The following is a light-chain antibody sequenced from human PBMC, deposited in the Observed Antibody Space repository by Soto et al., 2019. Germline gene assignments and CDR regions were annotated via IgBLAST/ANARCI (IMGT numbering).Light chain of an antibody. Sequence: QSVLTQPPSASGTPGQRVTISCSGSSSNIGSNYVYWYQQLPGTAPKLLIYSNNQRPSGVPDRFSGSKSGTSASLAISGRRSEDEADYYCAAWDDSLSGPVFGTGTKLTVL. CDR3: AAWDDSLSGPV. J-gene: IGLJ1*01. CDR2: SNN. V-gene: IGLV1-47*02. CDR1: SSNIGSNY.